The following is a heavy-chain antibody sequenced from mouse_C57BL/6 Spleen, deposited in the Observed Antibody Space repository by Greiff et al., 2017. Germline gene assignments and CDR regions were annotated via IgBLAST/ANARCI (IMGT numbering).Heavy chain of an antibody. CDR1: GFTFSSYG. Sequence: EVKLQESGGDLVKPGGSLKLSCAASGFTFSSYGMSWVRQTPDQGLEWVATISSCGSYTYYPNSVKGRFTISRDNAKNTQFLQMSSLKSEDTAMYYCARHDYSNAMDYWGQGTSVTVSS. CDR2: ISSCGSYT. CDR3: ARHDYSNAMDY. V-gene: IGHV5-6*01. D-gene: IGHD2-5*01. J-gene: IGHJ4*01.